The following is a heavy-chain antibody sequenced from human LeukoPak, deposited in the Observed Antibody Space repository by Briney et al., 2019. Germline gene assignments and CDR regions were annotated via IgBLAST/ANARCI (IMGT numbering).Heavy chain of an antibody. V-gene: IGHV4-59*01. CDR1: GGSISSYY. CDR2: IYYSGST. D-gene: IGHD5-12*01. J-gene: IGHJ4*02. Sequence: SETLSLTCTVPGGSISSYYWSWIRQPPGKGLEWIGYIYYSGSTNYNPSLKSRVTISVDTSKNQFSLKLSSVTAADTAVYYCARQWKKGYGGYLGVWGQGTLVTVSS. CDR3: ARQWKKGYGGYLGV.